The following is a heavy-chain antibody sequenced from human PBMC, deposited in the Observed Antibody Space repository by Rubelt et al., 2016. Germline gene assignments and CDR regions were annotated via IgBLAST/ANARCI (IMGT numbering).Heavy chain of an antibody. CDR2: IHYSGSP. D-gene: IGHD1-7*01. J-gene: IGHJ5*02. V-gene: IGHV4-59*01. CDR3: ATGWNYSWFDP. Sequence: QVQLQESGPGLVKPSETLSLTCTVSGGSISSYYWSWIRQPPGKRLEWIGYIHYSGSPNYNPSLKSRVTISVDTSKNQFYLKLSSMTAADTAVYYCATGWNYSWFDPWGQGTLVTVSS. CDR1: GGSISSYY.